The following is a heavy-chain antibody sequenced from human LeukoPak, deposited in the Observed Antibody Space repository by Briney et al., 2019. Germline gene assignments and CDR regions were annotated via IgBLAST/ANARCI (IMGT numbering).Heavy chain of an antibody. V-gene: IGHV4-59*01. D-gene: IGHD2-8*01. CDR1: GGSISSYC. CDR3: ARVMVYGGYYYYGMDV. J-gene: IGHJ6*02. CDR2: IYYSGST. Sequence: SETLSLTCTVSGGSISSYCWSWIRQPPGKGLEWIGYIYYSGSTNYNPSLKSRVTISVDTSKNQFSLKLSSVTAADTAVYYCARVMVYGGYYYYGMDVWGQGTTVTVSS.